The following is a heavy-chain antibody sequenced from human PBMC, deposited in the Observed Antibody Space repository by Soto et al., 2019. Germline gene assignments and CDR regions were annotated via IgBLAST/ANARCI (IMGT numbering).Heavy chain of an antibody. D-gene: IGHD4-17*01. CDR3: AREPPTHYGDTDY. CDR2: ISYDGSNK. J-gene: IGHJ4*02. Sequence: PGGSLRLSCAASGFTFSSYAMHWVRQAPGKGLEWVAVISYDGSNKYYADSVKGRFTISRDNSKNTLYLQMNSLRAEDTAVYYCAREPPTHYGDTDYWGQGTLVTVSS. V-gene: IGHV3-30-3*01. CDR1: GFTFSSYA.